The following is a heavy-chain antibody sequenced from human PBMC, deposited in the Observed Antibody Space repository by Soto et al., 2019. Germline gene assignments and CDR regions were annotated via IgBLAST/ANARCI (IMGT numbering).Heavy chain of an antibody. Sequence: EVQLVESGGGLVQPGGSLRLSCAASGFTFSSYWMSWVRQAPGKGLEWVANIKQDGSEKYYVDSVKGRFTIYRDNAKNSLYLQMNRLRAEDTAVYYCAREGSNDYYGLDVWGQGTTVTVSS. CDR1: GFTFSSYW. CDR3: AREGSNDYYGLDV. D-gene: IGHD2-15*01. J-gene: IGHJ6*02. V-gene: IGHV3-7*01. CDR2: IKQDGSEK.